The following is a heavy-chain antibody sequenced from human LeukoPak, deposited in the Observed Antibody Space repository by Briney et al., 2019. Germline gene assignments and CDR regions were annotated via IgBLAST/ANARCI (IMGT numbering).Heavy chain of an antibody. V-gene: IGHV5-51*01. Sequence: GESLKISCKGSGYSFTSYWIGWVRQMPGKGLEWMGIIYPGDPNTRYSPSFQGQVTISADKSISTAYLQWSSLKASDTAIYYCARLIRSSLEHFEYWGQGTLVTVAS. CDR3: ARLIRSSLEHFEY. CDR2: IYPGDPNT. CDR1: GYSFTSYW. J-gene: IGHJ4*02. D-gene: IGHD1-1*01.